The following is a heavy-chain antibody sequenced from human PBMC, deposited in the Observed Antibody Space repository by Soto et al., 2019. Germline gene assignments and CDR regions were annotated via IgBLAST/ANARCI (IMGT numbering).Heavy chain of an antibody. V-gene: IGHV1-3*01. CDR2: IDAGNGNT. Sequence: ASVKVSCEASGFTFTSSAVHWVRQARGQSLEWIGWIDAGNGNTNYSQKFQGRVTITRDTSASTAYMELSSVTAADTAVYYCATRSRYCSGGSCFSGDTDFDYWGQGTLVTVSS. J-gene: IGHJ4*02. CDR3: ATRSRYCSGGSCFSGDTDFDY. D-gene: IGHD2-15*01. CDR1: GFTFTSSA.